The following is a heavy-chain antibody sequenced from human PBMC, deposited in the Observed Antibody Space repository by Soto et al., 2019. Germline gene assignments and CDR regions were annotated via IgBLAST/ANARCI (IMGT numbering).Heavy chain of an antibody. CDR3: ARDPRVYYDSSGYYWVY. J-gene: IGHJ4*02. Sequence: QVQLAQSGAEVKKPGASVKVSCKASGYTFSSYAISWVRQAPGQGLEWKGWISAYNGNTNYAQNFQGRVTMTTDTSTSTAYMELRSLRSDDTAVYYCARDPRVYYDSSGYYWVYWGQGTLVTVSS. D-gene: IGHD3-22*01. V-gene: IGHV1-18*01. CDR1: GYTFSSYA. CDR2: ISAYNGNT.